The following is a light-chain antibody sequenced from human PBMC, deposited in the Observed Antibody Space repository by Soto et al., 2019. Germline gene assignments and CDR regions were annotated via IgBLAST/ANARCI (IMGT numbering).Light chain of an antibody. Sequence: QSALTQPASVSGSPGQSITISCTGTSSDVGGYNYVAWYQQHPDKAPKLMIYEVTNRPSGVSNRFSGSKSGNTASLTISGLQAEDEADYYCSSYTSRNTGVFGTGTKLTVL. J-gene: IGLJ1*01. V-gene: IGLV2-14*01. CDR2: EVT. CDR1: SSDVGGYNY. CDR3: SSYTSRNTGV.